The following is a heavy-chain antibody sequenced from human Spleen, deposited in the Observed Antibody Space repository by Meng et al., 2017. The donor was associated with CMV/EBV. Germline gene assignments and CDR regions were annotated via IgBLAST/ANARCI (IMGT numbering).Heavy chain of an antibody. J-gene: IGHJ4*02. CDR1: GFTFSSHA. Sequence: GESLKISCVASGFTFSSHAMEWVRQAPGKGLEWVAVISSDVSYKYYADPVKGRFTIFRDNSRNKLYLQMNSLRPEDTAVYFCARDSREGIPNYWGQGTLVTVSS. V-gene: IGHV3-30*04. D-gene: IGHD2-2*01. CDR3: ARDSREGIPNY. CDR2: ISSDVSYK.